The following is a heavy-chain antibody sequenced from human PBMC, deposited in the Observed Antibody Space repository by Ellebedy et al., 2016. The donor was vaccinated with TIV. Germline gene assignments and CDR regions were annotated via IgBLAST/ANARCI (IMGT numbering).Heavy chain of an antibody. V-gene: IGHV4-39*01. CDR2: IYYSGST. J-gene: IGHJ4*02. CDR3: ARLGMLLESRGDY. D-gene: IGHD2-8*01. Sequence: MPSETLSLTCTVSGGSISSSSSYWGWIRQPPGKGLEWIGSIYYSGSTYYNPSLKSRVTIFVDMSKNQFSLKLSSVTAADTAVYYCARLGMLLESRGDYWGQGTLVTVSS. CDR1: GGSISSSSSY.